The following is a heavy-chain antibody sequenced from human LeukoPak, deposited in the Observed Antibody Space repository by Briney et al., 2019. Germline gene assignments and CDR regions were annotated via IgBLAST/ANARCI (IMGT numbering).Heavy chain of an antibody. CDR3: ASHHKDYGDYVGYFDY. CDR1: GYSFTSYW. V-gene: IGHV5-51*01. D-gene: IGHD4-17*01. Sequence: GESLKISCKGSGYSFTSYWIGWVRQMPGKGLEWMGIIYPGDSDTRYSPSFQGQVTISADKSISTAYLQWSSLKASDTAMYYCASHHKDYGDYVGYFDYWGQGTLVTVSS. J-gene: IGHJ4*02. CDR2: IYPGDSDT.